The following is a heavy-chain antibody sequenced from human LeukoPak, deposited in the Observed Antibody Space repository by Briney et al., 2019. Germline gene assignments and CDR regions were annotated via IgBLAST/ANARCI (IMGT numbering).Heavy chain of an antibody. V-gene: IGHV3-30-3*01. D-gene: IGHD2-2*02. J-gene: IGHJ4*02. CDR1: GFTFSSYA. Sequence: GGSLRLSCAASGFTFSSYAMHWVRQAPGKGLEWVAVISYDGSNKYYADSVKGRFTISRDNSKNTLYLQMTSLRVEDTAVYYCAKGYCGSTSCYTGFDYWGQGTLVTVSS. CDR2: ISYDGSNK. CDR3: AKGYCGSTSCYTGFDY.